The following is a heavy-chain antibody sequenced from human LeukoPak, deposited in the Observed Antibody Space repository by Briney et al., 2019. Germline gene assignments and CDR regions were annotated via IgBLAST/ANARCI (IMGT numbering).Heavy chain of an antibody. J-gene: IGHJ2*01. V-gene: IGHV4-4*02. D-gene: IGHD6-13*01. CDR1: GGSISSSNW. Sequence: SGTLSLTCAVSGGSISSSNWWSWVRQPPGKGLEWIGEIYHSGSTNYNPSLKSRVTISVDTSKNQFSLKLSSVTAADTAVYYCARRHSSSWYKRLWYFDLWGRGTLVTVSS. CDR3: ARRHSSSWYKRLWYFDL. CDR2: IYHSGST.